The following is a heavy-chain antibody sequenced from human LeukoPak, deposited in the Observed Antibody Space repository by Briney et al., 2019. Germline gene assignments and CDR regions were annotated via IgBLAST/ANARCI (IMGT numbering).Heavy chain of an antibody. J-gene: IGHJ4*02. V-gene: IGHV3-23*01. Sequence: LTGGSLRLSCAASGFTFSSYAMSWVRQAPGKGLEWVSAISGSGGSTYYADSVKGRFTISRDNSKNTLYLQMNSLRAEDTAVYYCAKGVAAADPYYFDYWGQGTLVTVSS. D-gene: IGHD6-13*01. CDR1: GFTFSSYA. CDR3: AKGVAAADPYYFDY. CDR2: ISGSGGST.